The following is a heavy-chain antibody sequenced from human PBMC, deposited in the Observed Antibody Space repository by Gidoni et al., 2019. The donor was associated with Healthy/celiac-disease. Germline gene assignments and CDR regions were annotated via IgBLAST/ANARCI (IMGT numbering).Heavy chain of an antibody. J-gene: IGHJ4*02. CDR3: ARVGSGWYDDYFDY. Sequence: VHLQESCPGLVTPSETLSLTCTVSGGSISSYYWSWIRQPAGKGLEWIGRIYTSGSTNYNPSLKSRVTMSVDTSKNQFSLKLSSVTAADTAVYYCARVGSGWYDDYFDYWGQGTLVTVSS. CDR2: IYTSGST. D-gene: IGHD6-19*01. V-gene: IGHV4-4*07. CDR1: GGSISSYY.